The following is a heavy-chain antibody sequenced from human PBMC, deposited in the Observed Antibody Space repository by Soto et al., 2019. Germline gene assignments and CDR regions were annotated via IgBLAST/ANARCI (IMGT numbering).Heavy chain of an antibody. CDR1: GCTFSRYG. CDR3: ARDILEWLYSSYGMDV. J-gene: IGHJ6*02. D-gene: IGHD3-3*01. Sequence: LRLSCEAAGCTFSRYGIHWVRQSAGKGVEWVAVMWYDGTTKYSEDSVKGRFTVSRDTSKNTVYLQMDSLRAEDTAVYYCARDILEWLYSSYGMDVWGQGTMVTVSS. V-gene: IGHV3-33*01. CDR2: MWYDGTTK.